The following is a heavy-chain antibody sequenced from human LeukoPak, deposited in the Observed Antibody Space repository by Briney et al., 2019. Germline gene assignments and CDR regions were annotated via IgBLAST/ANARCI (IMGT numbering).Heavy chain of an antibody. Sequence: GESLRLSCAASGFTFSSYGMHWVRQVPGKGLERVAFIRYDGSNKYYADSVKGRFTISRDNSKNTLYLQMNSLRAEDTAVYYCAKTHNVAYYYDSSGYGILDYWGQGTLVTVSS. D-gene: IGHD3-22*01. CDR3: AKTHNVAYYYDSSGYGILDY. J-gene: IGHJ4*02. V-gene: IGHV3-30*02. CDR1: GFTFSSYG. CDR2: IRYDGSNK.